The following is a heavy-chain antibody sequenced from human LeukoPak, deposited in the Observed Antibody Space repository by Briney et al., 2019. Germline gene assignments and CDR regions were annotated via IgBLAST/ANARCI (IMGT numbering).Heavy chain of an antibody. J-gene: IGHJ4*02. CDR3: ARGALHVFDY. Sequence: GGSLRLSCAASGFTFSDYEINWVRQAPGKGLEWVSCISTGGSTTYYADSVKGRFTISRDNAKNSLFLQMNTLTAEDTAVYYCARGALHVFDYWGQGTPVTVSS. V-gene: IGHV3-48*03. D-gene: IGHD3-10*02. CDR2: ISTGGSTT. CDR1: GFTFSDYE.